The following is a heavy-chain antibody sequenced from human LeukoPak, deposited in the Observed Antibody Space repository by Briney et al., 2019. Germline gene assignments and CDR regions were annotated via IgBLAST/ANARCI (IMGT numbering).Heavy chain of an antibody. Sequence: GGSLRLSCAASGFTFSNAWMSWVRQAPGKGLEWAGRIKSNTDGGTTDYAAPVKGRFTISRDDSKNTLYLQMNSLRAEDTAVYYCARDFPYYYDSSGGLGYWGQGTLVTVSS. J-gene: IGHJ4*02. CDR3: ARDFPYYYDSSGGLGY. V-gene: IGHV3-15*01. D-gene: IGHD3-22*01. CDR2: IKSNTDGGTT. CDR1: GFTFSNAW.